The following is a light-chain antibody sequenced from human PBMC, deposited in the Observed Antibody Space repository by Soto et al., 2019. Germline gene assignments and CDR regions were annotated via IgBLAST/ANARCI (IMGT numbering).Light chain of an antibody. J-gene: IGKJ4*01. Sequence: EIVLTQSPGGVSLSPGERATLSCRASQSVSGSYLAWYQQKPGQAPRLLIYGASTRATGIPDRFSGSGSGTDFTLTISRLEPEDVAVYYCQQDGSSSLTFGGGTKVEI. CDR1: QSVSGSY. CDR2: GAS. CDR3: QQDGSSSLT. V-gene: IGKV3-20*01.